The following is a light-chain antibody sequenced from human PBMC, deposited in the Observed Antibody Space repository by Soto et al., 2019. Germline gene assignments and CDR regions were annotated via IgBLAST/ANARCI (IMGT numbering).Light chain of an antibody. V-gene: IGLV2-14*01. CDR3: SSYTSSTTWV. CDR1: SSDVGAYDH. CDR2: EVS. Sequence: QSVLTQPDSVSESPGQSITISCIGTSSDVGAYDHVSWYQQHPGKAPKVIISEVSNRPSGVSTRFSGSKSGNTASLTISGLQTEDEADYYCSSYTSSTTWVFGGGTKVTV. J-gene: IGLJ3*02.